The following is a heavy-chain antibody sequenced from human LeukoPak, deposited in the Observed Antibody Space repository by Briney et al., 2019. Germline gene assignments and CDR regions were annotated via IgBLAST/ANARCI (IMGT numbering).Heavy chain of an antibody. Sequence: SQTLSLTCTVSGGSISSGSYYWSWIRQPAGKGLEWIGRIYTSGSTNYNPSLQSRVTISVDTSKNQFSLKLSSVTAADTAVYYCARSCSSTSCFNWFDPWGQGTLVTVSS. J-gene: IGHJ5*02. V-gene: IGHV4-61*02. CDR2: IYTSGST. CDR1: GGSISSGSYY. CDR3: ARSCSSTSCFNWFDP. D-gene: IGHD2-2*01.